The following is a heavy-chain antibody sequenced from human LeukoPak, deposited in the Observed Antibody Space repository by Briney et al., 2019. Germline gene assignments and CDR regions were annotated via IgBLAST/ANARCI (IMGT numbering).Heavy chain of an antibody. CDR1: GGSFSGYY. J-gene: IGHJ3*02. Sequence: SETLSLTCAVYGGSFSGYYWSWIRQPPGKGLEWIGEINHSGSTNYNPSLKSRVTISVDTSKNQFSLKLSSVTAADTAVYYCALAQWLVNDTSDIWGQGTMVTVSS. CDR3: ALAQWLVNDTSDI. D-gene: IGHD6-19*01. V-gene: IGHV4-34*01. CDR2: INHSGST.